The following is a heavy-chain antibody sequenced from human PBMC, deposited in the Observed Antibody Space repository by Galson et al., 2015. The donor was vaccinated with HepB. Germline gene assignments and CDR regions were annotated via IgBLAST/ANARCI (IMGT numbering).Heavy chain of an antibody. CDR3: ARAQYSGYGP. Sequence: SVKVSCKASGNTFISYDIHWVRQATGQGLEWMGWINGKNGKTNYAQKFQGRFTMSRNNSITTVYMELKSLRSDDTAVYYCARAQYSGYGPWGQGTPVTVSS. CDR1: GNTFISYD. J-gene: IGHJ5*02. CDR2: INGKNGKT. V-gene: IGHV1-8*01. D-gene: IGHD5-12*01.